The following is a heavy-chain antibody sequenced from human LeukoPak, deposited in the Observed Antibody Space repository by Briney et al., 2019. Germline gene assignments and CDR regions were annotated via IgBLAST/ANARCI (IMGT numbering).Heavy chain of an antibody. CDR3: AKDISGYYYDSSGYPDY. Sequence: PGGSLRLSRAASGFTFDDYAMHWVRQAPGKGLEWVSGISWNSGSIGYADSVKGRFTISRDNAKNSLYLQMNSLRAEDTALYYCAKDISGYYYDSSGYPDYWGQGTLVTVSS. CDR2: ISWNSGSI. CDR1: GFTFDDYA. D-gene: IGHD3-22*01. V-gene: IGHV3-9*01. J-gene: IGHJ4*02.